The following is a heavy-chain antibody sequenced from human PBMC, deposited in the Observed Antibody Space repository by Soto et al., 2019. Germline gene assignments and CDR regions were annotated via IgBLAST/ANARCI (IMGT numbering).Heavy chain of an antibody. CDR3: ARELSYYDILTGYSTLGYFDY. CDR2: ICTSGST. D-gene: IGHD3-9*01. Sequence: SETLSLTCTVSGGSISSYYWSWVRQPAGKGLEWIGRICTSGSTNYNPSLKSRVTMSVDTSKNQFSLKLSSVTAADTAAYYCARELSYYDILTGYSTLGYFDYWGQGTLVTVSS. V-gene: IGHV4-4*07. CDR1: GGSISSYY. J-gene: IGHJ4*02.